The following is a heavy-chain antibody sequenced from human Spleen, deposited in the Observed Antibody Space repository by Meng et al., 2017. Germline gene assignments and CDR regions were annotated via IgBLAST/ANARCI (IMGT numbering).Heavy chain of an antibody. V-gene: IGHV4-34*01. CDR2: INHSGST. CDR3: ARGPRRGYCSGGSCYFDY. J-gene: IGHJ4*02. D-gene: IGHD2-15*01. CDR1: GGSFSGYY. Sequence: QVPRQESGPGLVRPSETLSLTCTVSGGSFSGYYWSWIRQPPGKGLEWIGEINHSGSTNYNPSLKSRVTISVDTSKNQFSLKLSSVAAADTAVYYCARGPRRGYCSGGSCYFDYWGQGTLVTVSS.